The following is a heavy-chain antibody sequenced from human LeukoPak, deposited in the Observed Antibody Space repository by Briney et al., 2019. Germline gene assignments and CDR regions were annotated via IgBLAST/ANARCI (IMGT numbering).Heavy chain of an antibody. Sequence: ASVKVSCKASGYTFTSYDINWVRQATGQGLEWMGWMNPNSGNTGYVQKFQGRVTMTSNTSISTAYVELSGLTSEDTAVYYCARGLRREQQLLRAFDSWGQGTLVTVSS. CDR1: GYTFTSYD. CDR3: ARGLRREQQLLRAFDS. J-gene: IGHJ4*02. CDR2: MNPNSGNT. V-gene: IGHV1-8*01. D-gene: IGHD6-13*01.